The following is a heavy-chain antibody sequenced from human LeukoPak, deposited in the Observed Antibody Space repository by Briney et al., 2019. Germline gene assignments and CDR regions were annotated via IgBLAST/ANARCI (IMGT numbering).Heavy chain of an antibody. D-gene: IGHD3-22*01. Sequence: GGSLRLSCAASGFTFSDYYMSWLRQAPGKGLEWVSYISTSGRTIYYADSVKGRFTISRDNVKNSLYLQMNSLRAEDTAVYYCARDHNGGYEYLDYWGQGTLVTVSS. CDR2: ISTSGRTI. CDR3: ARDHNGGYEYLDY. J-gene: IGHJ4*02. V-gene: IGHV3-11*01. CDR1: GFTFSDYY.